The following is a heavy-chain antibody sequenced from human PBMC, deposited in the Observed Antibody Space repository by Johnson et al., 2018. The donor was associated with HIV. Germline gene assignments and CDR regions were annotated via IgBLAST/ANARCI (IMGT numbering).Heavy chain of an antibody. D-gene: IGHD6-19*01. CDR2: ISYDGSNK. J-gene: IGHJ3*01. V-gene: IGHV3-30*04. CDR3: ARDSGSGWGGDAFDF. CDR1: GFTFSNYA. Sequence: QVQLVESGGGLVQPGRSLRLSCAASGFTFSNYAMHWVRQAPGTGLEWVAVISYDGSNKYYADSVKGRFTISRDNSKNTLYLQMNSLRPEDTAVYYWARDSGSGWGGDAFDFWGQGTTVTVSS.